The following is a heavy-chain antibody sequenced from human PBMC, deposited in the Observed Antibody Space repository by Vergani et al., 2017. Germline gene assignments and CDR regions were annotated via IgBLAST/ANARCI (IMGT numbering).Heavy chain of an antibody. CDR2: NRNKAYGGTT. V-gene: IGHV3-49*04. D-gene: IGHD5-18*01. Sequence: EVQLVESGGGLVPPGRSLRLSCAASGFSFGDSAMTWVRQAPGKGLEWVAFNRNKAYGGTTEYAASVKGRFTISRDDSKRLAYLQLSGLKTEDTAVYFCSRGRGYSFGYSDYWGQGTLVTVSS. CDR3: SRGRGYSFGYSDY. J-gene: IGHJ4*02. CDR1: GFSFGDSA.